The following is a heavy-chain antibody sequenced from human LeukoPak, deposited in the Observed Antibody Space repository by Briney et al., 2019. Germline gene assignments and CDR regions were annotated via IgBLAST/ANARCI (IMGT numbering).Heavy chain of an antibody. D-gene: IGHD3-9*01. Sequence: PGGSLRLSCAASGFTISSNWMNWVRQAPGKGMEWVANINGDGRDKYYVGSVRGRFTISRDNADNALYLQMNSLRGDDTALYYCARGVDSAIDWWGQGSLVTVSS. CDR3: ARGVDSAIDW. J-gene: IGHJ4*02. CDR2: INGDGRDK. CDR1: GFTISSNW. V-gene: IGHV3-7*01.